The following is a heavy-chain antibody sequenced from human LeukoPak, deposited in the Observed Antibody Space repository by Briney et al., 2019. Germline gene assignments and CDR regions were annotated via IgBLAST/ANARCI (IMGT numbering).Heavy chain of an antibody. J-gene: IGHJ4*02. CDR2: IDYSGST. CDR3: ARRITGTTSDSFDY. D-gene: IGHD1-20*01. CDR1: GGSISSSTYY. V-gene: IGHV4-39*01. Sequence: PSETLSPTCTVSGGSISSSTYYWGWIRQPPGKGLEWIGSIDYSGSTYYNPSLKSRVTISVDTSKNQFSLKLSSVTAADTAVYYCARRITGTTSDSFDYWGQGTLVTVSS.